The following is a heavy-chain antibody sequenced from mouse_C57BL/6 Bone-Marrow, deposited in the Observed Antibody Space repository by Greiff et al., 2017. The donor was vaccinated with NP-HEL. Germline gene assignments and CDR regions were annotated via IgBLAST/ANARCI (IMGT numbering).Heavy chain of an antibody. CDR3: ARDTTVVAKVDV. V-gene: IGHV1-53*01. CDR2: INPSNGGT. Sequence: QVPLQQPGTELVKPGASVKLSCKASGYTFTSYWMHWVKQRPGQGLAWIGNINPSNGGTNYNEKFKSKATLTVDKSSSTAYMQLSSLTSEDSAVYYCARDTTVVAKVDVWGTGTTVTVSS. D-gene: IGHD1-1*01. J-gene: IGHJ1*03. CDR1: GYTFTSYW.